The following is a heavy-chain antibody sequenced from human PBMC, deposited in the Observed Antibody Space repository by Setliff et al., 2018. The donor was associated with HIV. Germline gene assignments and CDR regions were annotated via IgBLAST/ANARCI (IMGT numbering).Heavy chain of an antibody. D-gene: IGHD1-26*01. J-gene: IGHJ4*02. CDR1: GDSINSGSYY. CDR2: IFTSGST. Sequence: KTSETLSLTCTVSGDSINSGSYYWSWIRQPAGEGLEWIGHIFTSGSTTYNPSLKSRVSISLDTSKNQFSLKLSSVTAADTAVYYCARGSIGLGSYRNAYYFDFWGQGVLVTVS. V-gene: IGHV4-61*09. CDR3: ARGSIGLGSYRNAYYFDF.